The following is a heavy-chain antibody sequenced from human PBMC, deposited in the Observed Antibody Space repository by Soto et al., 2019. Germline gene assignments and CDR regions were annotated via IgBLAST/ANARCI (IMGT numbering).Heavy chain of an antibody. CDR3: ARVIAAAGTLGFDY. V-gene: IGHV1-18*01. CDR2: ISAYNGNT. D-gene: IGHD6-13*01. J-gene: IGHJ4*02. CDR1: GYTFTSYG. Sequence: ASVKVSCKASGYTFTSYGISWVRQAPGQGLEWMGWISAYNGNTNYAQKLQGRVTMTTDTSTSTAYMELRSLRSDDTAVYYCARVIAAAGTLGFDYWGQGTLVTVSS.